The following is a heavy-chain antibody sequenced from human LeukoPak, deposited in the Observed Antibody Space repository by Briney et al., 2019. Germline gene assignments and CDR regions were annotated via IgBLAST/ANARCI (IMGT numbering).Heavy chain of an antibody. J-gene: IGHJ3*02. V-gene: IGHV4-31*03. CDR2: IYYSGST. D-gene: IGHD2-21*02. Sequence: SQTLSHTCTVSGGSISSGGYYWSWIRQHPGKGLEWIGYIYYSGSTYYNPSLKSRVTISVDTSKNQFSLKLSSVTAADTAVYYCARENGAYCGGDCYSGDAFDIWGQGTMVTVSS. CDR3: ARENGAYCGGDCYSGDAFDI. CDR1: GGSISSGGYY.